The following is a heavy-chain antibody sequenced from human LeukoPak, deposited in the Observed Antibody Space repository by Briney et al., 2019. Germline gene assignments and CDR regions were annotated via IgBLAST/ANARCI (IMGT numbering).Heavy chain of an antibody. CDR3: AKSHLPNAYSGTYYCDY. D-gene: IGHD1-26*01. Sequence: GGSLRLSCAASGFTFSYYGMHWVRQAPGKGLEWVAFIRYDESKKFYGDSVKGRFTISRDNSKNTLYLQMNSLRTEDTAVYCCAKSHLPNAYSGTYYCDYWGQGTLVTVSS. CDR1: GFTFSYYG. CDR2: IRYDESKK. J-gene: IGHJ4*02. V-gene: IGHV3-30*02.